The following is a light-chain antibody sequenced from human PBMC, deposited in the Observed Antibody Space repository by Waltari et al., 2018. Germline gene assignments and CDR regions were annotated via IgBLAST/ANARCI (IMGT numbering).Light chain of an antibody. J-gene: IGLJ2*01. CDR2: QDS. V-gene: IGLV3-1*01. CDR3: QARDSSTVV. CDR1: KLGDKY. Sequence: SYELTQPPSVSVSPGQTASITCSGDKLGDKYACWYQQKPGQSPVLVIYQDSNRPSGIPGRFSVSNSGNTATLTISGTQAMDEADYYCQARDSSTVVFGGGTKLTVL.